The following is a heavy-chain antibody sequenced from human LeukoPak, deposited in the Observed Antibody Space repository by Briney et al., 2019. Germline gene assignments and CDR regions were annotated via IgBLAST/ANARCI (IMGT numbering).Heavy chain of an antibody. CDR1: GYCFTTYW. CDR3: ARRYSGDEFYDY. J-gene: IGHJ4*02. Sequence: GASLKISCQGSGYCFTTYWIGWVRRMPGQGLEWMGIIYPGDSKIRYSPSFEGQVTISVDKSINTAYLQWSSLKASDIAMYYCARRYSGDEFYDYWGQGTLVTVSS. CDR2: IYPGDSKI. D-gene: IGHD5-12*01. V-gene: IGHV5-51*01.